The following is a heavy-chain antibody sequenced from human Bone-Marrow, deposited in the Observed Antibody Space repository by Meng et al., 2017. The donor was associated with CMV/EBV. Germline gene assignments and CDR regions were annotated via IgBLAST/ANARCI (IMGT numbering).Heavy chain of an antibody. CDR2: SRRKAYGGST. V-gene: IGHV3-49*04. Sequence: GGSLRLSCRTCRFAFGDYAMTWVRQAPGKGLEWVGFSRRKAYGGSTEYAASVKGRFTISRDDSKSVAYLQMSSLKTEDTAVYYCGRLAAALYYYGMDVWGQGTTVTVSS. J-gene: IGHJ6*02. CDR1: RFAFGDYA. D-gene: IGHD2-15*01. CDR3: GRLAAALYYYGMDV.